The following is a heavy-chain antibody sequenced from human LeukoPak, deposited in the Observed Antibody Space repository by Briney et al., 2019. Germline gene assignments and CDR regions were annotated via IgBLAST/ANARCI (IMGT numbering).Heavy chain of an antibody. CDR3: ARDRGDSGSSDY. D-gene: IGHD3-10*01. CDR1: GFILSDYY. Sequence: GGPLRLSCAASGFILSDYYMSWIRQAPGKGLEWVSYISSSSSYTINADSVKGRFTVFRDNAKNLVFLQMNRLRAEDTAVYYCARDRGDSGSSDYWGQGTLVTVSS. J-gene: IGHJ4*02. V-gene: IGHV3-11*06. CDR2: ISSSSSYT.